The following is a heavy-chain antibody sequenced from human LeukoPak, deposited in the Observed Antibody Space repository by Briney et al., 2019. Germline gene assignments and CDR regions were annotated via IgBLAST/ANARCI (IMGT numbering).Heavy chain of an antibody. Sequence: SETLSLTCTVSGGSISSYYWSWIRQPPGKGLEWIGYIYNSGSTKYNPSLKSRVTMPMDTSKNQFSLKLSSVTGANTAVYYCARGGWYSDYWGQGTLVTVSS. D-gene: IGHD6-19*01. CDR2: IYNSGST. J-gene: IGHJ4*02. CDR3: ARGGWYSDY. CDR1: GGSISSYY. V-gene: IGHV4-59*01.